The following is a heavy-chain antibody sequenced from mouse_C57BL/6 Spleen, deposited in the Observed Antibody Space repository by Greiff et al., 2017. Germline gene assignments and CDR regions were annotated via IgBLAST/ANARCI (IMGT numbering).Heavy chain of an antibody. CDR2: IDPSDSET. CDR3: ARGHGYDVDYFDY. Sequence: QVQLQQPGAELVRPGSSVKLSCKASGYTFTSYWMHWVKQRPIQGLEWIGNIDPSDSETHYNQKFKDKATLTVDKSSSTAYMQLSSLTSEDSAVYYCARGHGYDVDYFDYWGQGTTLTVSS. CDR1: GYTFTSYW. D-gene: IGHD2-2*01. J-gene: IGHJ2*01. V-gene: IGHV1-52*01.